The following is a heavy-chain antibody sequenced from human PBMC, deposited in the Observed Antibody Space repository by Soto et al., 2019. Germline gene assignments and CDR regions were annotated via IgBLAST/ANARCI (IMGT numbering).Heavy chain of an antibody. CDR1: GGSISSGGYS. V-gene: IGHV4-30-2*01. CDR2: IYHSGST. J-gene: IGHJ4*02. CDR3: ARSPATRTTVTTRFDY. Sequence: TSETLSLTCAVSGGSISSGGYSWSWIRQPPGKGLEWIGYIYHSGSTYYNPSLKSRVTISVDRSKNQFSLKLSSVTAADTAVYYCARSPATRTTVTTRFDYWGQGTLVTVSS. D-gene: IGHD4-17*01.